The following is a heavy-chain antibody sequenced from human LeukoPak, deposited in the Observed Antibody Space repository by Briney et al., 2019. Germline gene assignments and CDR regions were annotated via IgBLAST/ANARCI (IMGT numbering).Heavy chain of an antibody. J-gene: IGHJ6*03. V-gene: IGHV4-59*01. Sequence: MASQTLSLTCTVSDGSFSNSYWNCIRHPPGTWLEWVGSIHYSAGTIYNPSLKSRVTVSLDTSKNHFSLKLSSVTAADTAVYYCARDFDSSGHWYYHMDVWGKGTTVTVS. CDR3: ARDFDSSGHWYYHMDV. CDR2: IHYSAGT. CDR1: DGSFSNSY. D-gene: IGHD3-22*01.